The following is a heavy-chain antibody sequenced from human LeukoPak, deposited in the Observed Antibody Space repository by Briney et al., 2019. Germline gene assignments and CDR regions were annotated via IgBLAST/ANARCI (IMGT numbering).Heavy chain of an antibody. CDR1: GFTFSSYA. J-gene: IGHJ4*02. CDR3: ARDHFYDSSGYKDY. CDR2: ISGSGGST. D-gene: IGHD3-22*01. V-gene: IGHV3-23*01. Sequence: GGSLRLSCAASGFTFSSYAMSWVRQAPGKGLEWVSAISGSGGSTYYADSVKGRFTISRDNSKNTLYLQMNSLRAEDTAVYYCARDHFYDSSGYKDYWGQGTLVTVSS.